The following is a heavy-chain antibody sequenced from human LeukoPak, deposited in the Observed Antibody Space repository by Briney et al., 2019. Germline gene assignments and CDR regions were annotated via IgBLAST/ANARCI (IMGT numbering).Heavy chain of an antibody. CDR1: GLTFSDYY. Sequence: GGLLILSCAASGLTFSDYYMSWIRQAPGKGLELFSYISSRGDSMQCADSVKGRFTMSRDNAKNSVHIQMSSLRAEDTAVYYCARADSSWYWGWFDPWGQGILVTVSS. D-gene: IGHD6-13*01. CDR2: ISSRGDSM. CDR3: ARADSSWYWGWFDP. V-gene: IGHV3-11*01. J-gene: IGHJ5*02.